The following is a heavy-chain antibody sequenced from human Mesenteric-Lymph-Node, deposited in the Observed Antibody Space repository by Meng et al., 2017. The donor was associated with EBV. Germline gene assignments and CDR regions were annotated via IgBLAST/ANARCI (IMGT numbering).Heavy chain of an antibody. CDR1: GASISGSNW. J-gene: IGHJ2*01. CDR2: IYQGGST. V-gene: IGHV4-4*02. Sequence: LREPGAGLWKPSGTLSCPCAVSGASISGSNWWTWVRQAPGKGLEWIGEIYQGGSTNYNPSLKSRVTMSVDKSQNQFSLKLTSVTAADRAIYYCARGEIVRGEWYFDLWGRGTLVTVSS. D-gene: IGHD1-26*01. CDR3: ARGEIVRGEWYFDL.